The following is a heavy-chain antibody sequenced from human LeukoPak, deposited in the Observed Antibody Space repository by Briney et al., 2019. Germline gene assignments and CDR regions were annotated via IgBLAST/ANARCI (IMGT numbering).Heavy chain of an antibody. D-gene: IGHD3-22*01. CDR1: GGSISSYY. V-gene: IGHV4-59*01. J-gene: IGHJ5*02. CDR2: IYYSGST. Sequence: SETLSLTCTVSGGSISSYYWSWIRQPPGKGLEWIGYIYYSGSTNYNPSLKSRVTISVDTSKNQFSLKLSFVTAADTAVYYCATFDSTYYYDSSGYYYKFNWFDPWGQGTLVTVSS. CDR3: ATFDSTYYYDSSGYYYKFNWFDP.